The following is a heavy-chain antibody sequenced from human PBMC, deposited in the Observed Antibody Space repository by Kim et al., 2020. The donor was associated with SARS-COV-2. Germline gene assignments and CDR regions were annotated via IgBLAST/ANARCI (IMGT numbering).Heavy chain of an antibody. Sequence: ASVKVSCKASGYTFTSYYMHWVRQAPGQGLEWMGIINPSGGSTSYAQKFQGRVTMTRDTSTSTVYMELSSLRSEDTAVYYCARDIGHIVANYYYYYGMDVWGQGTTVTVSS. D-gene: IGHD5-12*01. CDR2: INPSGGST. CDR1: GYTFTSYY. J-gene: IGHJ6*02. CDR3: ARDIGHIVANYYYYYGMDV. V-gene: IGHV1-46*01.